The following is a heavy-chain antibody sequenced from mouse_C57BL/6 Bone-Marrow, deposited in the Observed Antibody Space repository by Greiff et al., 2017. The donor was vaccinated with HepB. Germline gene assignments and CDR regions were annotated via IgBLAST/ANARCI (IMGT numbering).Heavy chain of an antibody. V-gene: IGHV1-64*01. CDR1: GYTFTSYW. Sequence: VQLQQPGAELVKPGASVSLSCKASGYTFTSYWMHWVKQRPGQGLEWIGMIHPNSGSTNYNEKFTSKATLTVDNSTSTAYMQLSSLTSEDSAVYSWAISHRRPDYWGQGTTLTVS. J-gene: IGHJ2*01. CDR2: IHPNSGST. CDR3: AISHRRPDY.